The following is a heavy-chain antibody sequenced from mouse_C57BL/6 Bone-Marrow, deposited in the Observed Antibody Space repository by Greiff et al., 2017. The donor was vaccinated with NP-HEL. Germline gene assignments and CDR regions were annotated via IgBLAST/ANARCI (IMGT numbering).Heavy chain of an antibody. CDR2: IYPGNSDT. CDR3: TRGIYYDYDRTYYYAMDY. V-gene: IGHV1-5*01. Sequence: VQLQQSGTVLARPGASVKMSCKTSGYTFTSYWMHWVNQRPGQGLEWIGAIYPGNSDTSYNQKFKGKANLTAVTSASTAYMELSSLTNEDSAVYYCTRGIYYDYDRTYYYAMDYWGQGTSVTVSS. J-gene: IGHJ4*01. D-gene: IGHD2-4*01. CDR1: GYTFTSYW.